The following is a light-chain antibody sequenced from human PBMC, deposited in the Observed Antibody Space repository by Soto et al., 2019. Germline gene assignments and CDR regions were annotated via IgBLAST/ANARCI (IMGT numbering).Light chain of an antibody. CDR2: AAS. CDR1: QTVGVR. Sequence: EIVLTQSPATLSASPGERATLSFRASQTVGVRLAWYQHKPGQAPRLLIYAASSRATGSPDRFSGGGSGTDFTLTISRLEPEDFAVYYCQQRNNWPGTFGGGTKVDIK. CDR3: QQRNNWPGT. J-gene: IGKJ4*01. V-gene: IGKV3-11*01.